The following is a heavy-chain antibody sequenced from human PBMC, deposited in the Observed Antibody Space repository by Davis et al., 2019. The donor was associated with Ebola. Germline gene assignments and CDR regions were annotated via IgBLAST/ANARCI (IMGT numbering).Heavy chain of an antibody. CDR1: GSTFSSHS. J-gene: IGHJ4*02. Sequence: GGSLRLSCAASGSTFSSHSINWVRQAPGKGLEWVSSISGSSTYIYYAESVKGRFTISRDNAENSLYLQMNSLRVEDTAIFYCARRSEGSDWLIDYWGQGTLVTVSS. CDR3: ARRSEGSDWLIDY. D-gene: IGHD6-19*01. V-gene: IGHV3-21*01. CDR2: ISGSSTYI.